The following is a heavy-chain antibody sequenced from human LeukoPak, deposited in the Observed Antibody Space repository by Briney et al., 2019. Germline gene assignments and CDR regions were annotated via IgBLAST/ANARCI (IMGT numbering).Heavy chain of an antibody. Sequence: ASVKVSCKASGYTFTSYGISWVRQAPGQGLEWMGWISAYNGNTNYAQKLQGRVTMTTDTSTSTAYMELRSLRSDDTAVYYCARDERYYDSSGDEEIDYWGQGTLVTASS. CDR3: ARDERYYDSSGDEEIDY. D-gene: IGHD3-22*01. CDR1: GYTFTSYG. V-gene: IGHV1-18*01. J-gene: IGHJ4*02. CDR2: ISAYNGNT.